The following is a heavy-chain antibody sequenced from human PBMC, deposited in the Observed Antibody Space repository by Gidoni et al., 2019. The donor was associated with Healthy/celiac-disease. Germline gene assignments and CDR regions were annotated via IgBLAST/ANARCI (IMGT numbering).Heavy chain of an antibody. D-gene: IGHD2-8*02. J-gene: IGHJ4*02. V-gene: IGHV3-7*01. Sequence: EVQLVESGGGLVQTGGSLRRSCAASGFTFSSYWMGWVRQAPGKGLEWVANIKQDGSEKYYVDSVKGRFTISRDNAKNSLYLQMNSLRAEDTAVYYCASVLVHFDYWGQGTLVTVSS. CDR3: ASVLVHFDY. CDR1: GFTFSSYW. CDR2: IKQDGSEK.